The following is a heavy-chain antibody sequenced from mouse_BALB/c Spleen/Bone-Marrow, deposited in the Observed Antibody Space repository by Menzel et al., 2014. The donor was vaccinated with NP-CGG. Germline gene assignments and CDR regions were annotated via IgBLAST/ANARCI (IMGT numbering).Heavy chain of an antibody. J-gene: IGHJ3*01. CDR2: IDPANGNT. V-gene: IGHV14-3*02. CDR3: AGYDYYQAWFAY. Sequence: VQLQQSGAELVKPGASVELSCTASGFNIKDTYMHWVKQRPEQGLEWIGRIDPANGNTKYDPKFQGKATITADTSPNTAYLQLSSLTSEDTAVYYCAGYDYYQAWFAYWGQGTLVTVSA. D-gene: IGHD2-4*01. CDR1: GFNIKDTY.